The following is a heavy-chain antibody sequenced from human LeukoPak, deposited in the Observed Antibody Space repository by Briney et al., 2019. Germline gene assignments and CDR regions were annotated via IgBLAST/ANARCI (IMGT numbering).Heavy chain of an antibody. CDR3: ARDENSNRYYYYGMDV. D-gene: IGHD4-11*01. CDR1: GFTFSSYS. V-gene: IGHV3-21*01. J-gene: IGHJ6*02. Sequence: GRSLRLSCAASGFTFSSYSMNWVRQASGKGLEWVSSISSSSSYIYYADSVKGRFTISRDNAKNSLYLQMNSLRAEDTAVYYCARDENSNRYYYYGMDVWGQGTTVTVSS. CDR2: ISSSSSYI.